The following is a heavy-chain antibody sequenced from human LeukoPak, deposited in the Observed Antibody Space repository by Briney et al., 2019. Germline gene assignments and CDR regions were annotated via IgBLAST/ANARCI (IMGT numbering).Heavy chain of an antibody. J-gene: IGHJ5*02. Sequence: SETLSLTCTVSGGSISSGDYYWSWIRQPPGKGLEWIGYIYYSGSTYYNPSLKSRVTISVDTSKNQFSLKLSSVTAADTAVYYCARDYDSSGYLGPRFDPWGQGTLVTVSS. D-gene: IGHD3-22*01. CDR1: GGSISSGDYY. CDR2: IYYSGST. CDR3: ARDYDSSGYLGPRFDP. V-gene: IGHV4-30-4*02.